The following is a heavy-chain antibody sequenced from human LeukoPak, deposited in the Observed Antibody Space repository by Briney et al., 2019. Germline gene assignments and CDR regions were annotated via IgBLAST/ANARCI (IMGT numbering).Heavy chain of an antibody. D-gene: IGHD3-16*01. CDR2: INPNSGGT. V-gene: IGHV1-2*02. J-gene: IGHJ4*02. CDR3: ARMGFGEIDY. CDR1: GGTFSSYA. Sequence: ASVKVSCKASGGTFSSYAISWVRQAPGQGLEWMGWINPNSGGTNYAQKFQGRVTMTRDTSISTAYMELSRLRSDDTAVYYCARMGFGEIDYWGQGTLVTVSS.